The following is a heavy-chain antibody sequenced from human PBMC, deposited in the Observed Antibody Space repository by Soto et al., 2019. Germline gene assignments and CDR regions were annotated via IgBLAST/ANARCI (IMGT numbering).Heavy chain of an antibody. CDR2: INPGNGNT. CDR1: GYAFTSYA. V-gene: IGHV1-3*01. J-gene: IGHJ4*02. D-gene: IGHD2-15*01. CDR3: ARGESVVGDY. Sequence: ASVKVSCKASGYAFTSYARHWVRQAPGQRLEWMGWINPGNGNTKCSQKFQDRVTITRDTSASTAYMELSSLRSEDTAVYYCARGESVVGDYWGQGTLVTVSS.